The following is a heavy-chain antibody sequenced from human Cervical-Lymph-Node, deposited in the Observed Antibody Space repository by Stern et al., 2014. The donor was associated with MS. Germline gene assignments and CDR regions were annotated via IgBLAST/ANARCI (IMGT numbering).Heavy chain of an antibody. D-gene: IGHD4-23*01. V-gene: IGHV3-13*01. CDR3: ARDLPRGGGNGMDV. J-gene: IGHJ6*02. CDR1: GFNFSAYD. CDR2: ISSAGDR. Sequence: VQLVESGGGLVQPGGSLRLSCAASGFNFSAYDMHWVRQVTGKRLEGVSAISSAGDRYYPGSVKGRFTISRDSAKSSLYLQMNSLRAGDTAVYYCARDLPRGGGNGMDVWGQGTTVTVSS.